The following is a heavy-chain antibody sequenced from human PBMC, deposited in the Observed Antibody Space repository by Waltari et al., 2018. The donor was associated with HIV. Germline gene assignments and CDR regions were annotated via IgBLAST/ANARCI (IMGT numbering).Heavy chain of an antibody. CDR1: GFTISLYN. CDR3: AREVTSSKVMNY. J-gene: IGHJ4*02. V-gene: IGHV3-48*03. CDR2: ISGDGKNK. D-gene: IGHD2-21*02. Sequence: EVRLVESGGGPVQPGGSLRLSCAASGFTISLYNMNWVRQTPGKGLEWVAYISGDGKNKYYADSGKGRFIISKDNGQNFLHLQMDRLSVDDSAKYFCAREVTSSKVMNYWGQGTPVIVSS.